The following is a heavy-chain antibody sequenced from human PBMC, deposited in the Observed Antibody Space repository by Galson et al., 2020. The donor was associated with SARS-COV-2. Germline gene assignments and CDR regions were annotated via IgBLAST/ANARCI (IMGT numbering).Heavy chain of an antibody. D-gene: IGHD5-18*01. CDR1: GGSIASGSYY. V-gene: IGHV4-61*02. CDR2: IYTSGST. CDR3: ARAQRGYSHHLDY. Sequence: SETLSLTCTVSGGSIASGSYYWSWIRQPAGKGLEWIGRIYTSGSTNYNPSLKSRVTISEDTSKSQFSLKLSSVTAADTAVYYCARAQRGYSHHLDYWGQGTLVTVSS. J-gene: IGHJ4*02.